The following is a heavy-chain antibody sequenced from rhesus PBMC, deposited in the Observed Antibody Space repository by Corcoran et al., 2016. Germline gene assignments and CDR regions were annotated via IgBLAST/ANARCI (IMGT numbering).Heavy chain of an antibody. J-gene: IGHJ3*01. CDR2: IYGSSGNT. Sequence: QVQLQESGPGLVKPSETLSLTCAVSGGSISSGYGWSWIRQPPGKGLAWIGYIYGSSGNTYYPPSLESRVTISKDTSKHQFSLKLSSVTAADMAVYYCARRDRGAFDFWGQGLRVTVSS. D-gene: IGHD5-42*01. V-gene: IGHV4S7*01. CDR1: GGSISSGYG. CDR3: ARRDRGAFDF.